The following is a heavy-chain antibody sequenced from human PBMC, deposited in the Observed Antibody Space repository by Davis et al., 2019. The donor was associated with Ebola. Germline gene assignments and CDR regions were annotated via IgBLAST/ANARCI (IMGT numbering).Heavy chain of an antibody. D-gene: IGHD4-17*01. Sequence: SETLSLTCTVSGGSVSSGSYYWSWIRQPPGKGLEWIGYIYYSGSTNYNPSLKSRVTISVDTSKNQFSLKLSSVTAADTAVYYCTRHGDYGYFDYWGQGTLVTVSS. CDR1: GGSVSSGSYY. J-gene: IGHJ4*02. CDR2: IYYSGST. V-gene: IGHV4-61*01. CDR3: TRHGDYGYFDY.